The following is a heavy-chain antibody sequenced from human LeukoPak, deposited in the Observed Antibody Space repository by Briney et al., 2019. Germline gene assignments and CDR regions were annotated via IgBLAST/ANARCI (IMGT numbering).Heavy chain of an antibody. J-gene: IGHJ4*02. V-gene: IGHV3-21*01. CDR3: ARVALTYYDFWSGYYTVDY. D-gene: IGHD3-3*01. CDR1: GFTFSSYS. CDR2: ISSSSSYI. Sequence: GGSLSLSCAASGFTFSSYSMNWVRQAPGKGREWVSSISSSSSYIYYADSVKGRFTISRDNAKNSLYLQMNSLRAEDTAVYYCARVALTYYDFWSGYYTVDYWGQGTLVTVSS.